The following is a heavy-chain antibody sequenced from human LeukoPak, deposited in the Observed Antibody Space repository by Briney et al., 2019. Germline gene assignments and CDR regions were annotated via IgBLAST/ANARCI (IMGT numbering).Heavy chain of an antibody. J-gene: IGHJ4*02. CDR3: ARHGVRYFRRLDY. V-gene: IGHV4-59*08. CDR1: GVSISRDC. Sequence: SETLSLTCTVSGVSISRDCWSWIRQPPGKGLEWIGYIYSGGSTNHNPSLKSRVTISVDTSRNQFSLKLSSVTAADTAVYYCARHGVRYFRRLDYWGQGTLVTVSS. CDR2: IYSGGST. D-gene: IGHD3-9*01.